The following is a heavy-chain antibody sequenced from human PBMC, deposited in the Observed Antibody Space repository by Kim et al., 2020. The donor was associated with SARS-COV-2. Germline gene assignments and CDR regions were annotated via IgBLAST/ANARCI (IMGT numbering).Heavy chain of an antibody. CDR3: ASRYYYDSSGYYPLYY. CDR2: IYYSGSN. V-gene: IGHV4-39*01. D-gene: IGHD3-22*01. Sequence: SETLSLTCTVSGGSISSSSYYWGWIRQPPGKGLEWIGSIYYSGSNYYNPSLKSRVTISVDTSKNQFSLKLSSVTATDTAVYYCASRYYYDSSGYYPLYYWGQGTLVTVSS. CDR1: GGSISSSSYY. J-gene: IGHJ4*02.